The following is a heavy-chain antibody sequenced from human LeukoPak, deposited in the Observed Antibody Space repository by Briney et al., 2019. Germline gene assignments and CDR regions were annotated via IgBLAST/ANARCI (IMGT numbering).Heavy chain of an antibody. CDR2: ISGDGVTST. CDR1: GFTFDDYT. V-gene: IGHV3-43*02. Sequence: GGSLRLSCAASGFTFDDYTMHWVRQPPGGGPEWVSLISGDGVTSTYYADSVKGRFTISRDNSKNSLYLQINSLRTEDTALYYCGKDRSGYSYGIDFWGQGTLVTVSS. J-gene: IGHJ4*02. CDR3: GKDRSGYSYGIDF. D-gene: IGHD5-18*01.